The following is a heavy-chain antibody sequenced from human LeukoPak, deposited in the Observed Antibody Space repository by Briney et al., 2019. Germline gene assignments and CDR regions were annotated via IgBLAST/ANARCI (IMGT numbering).Heavy chain of an antibody. D-gene: IGHD5-18*01. CDR2: IYYTGRA. Sequence: SETLSLTCTVSGGSISSSSYYWGWIRQPPGKGLEWIGSIYYTGRAYYNPSLKSLVTMSVDTSKNQLSLRLSSVTAADTAVYSCARHPERYIYCDYWGQGTLVTVSS. CDR1: GGSISSSSYY. CDR3: ARHPERYIYCDY. V-gene: IGHV4-39*01. J-gene: IGHJ4*02.